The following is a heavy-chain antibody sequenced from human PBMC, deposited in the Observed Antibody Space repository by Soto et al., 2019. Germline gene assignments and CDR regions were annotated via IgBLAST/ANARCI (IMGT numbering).Heavy chain of an antibody. D-gene: IGHD3-3*01. CDR1: GGSISSGDYY. CDR2: IYYSGST. J-gene: IGHJ5*02. CDR3: ARVGRYDFWSGSRASNWFDP. Sequence: SETLSLTCTVSGGSISSGDYYWSWIRQPPGKGLEWIGYIYYSGSTYYNPSLKSRVTTSVDTSKNQFSLKLSSVTAADTAVYYCARVGRYDFWSGSRASNWFDPWGQGTLVTVSS. V-gene: IGHV4-30-4*01.